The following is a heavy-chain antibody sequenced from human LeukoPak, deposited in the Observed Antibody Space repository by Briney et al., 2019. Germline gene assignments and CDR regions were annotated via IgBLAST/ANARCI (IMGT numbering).Heavy chain of an antibody. Sequence: SETLSLTCAVYGGSFSGYYWSWIRQPPGKGLEWIGYIYYSGSTNYNPSLKSRVTISVDTSKNQFSLKLSSVTAADTAVYYCARHPVDTAMVTPWFEPWGQGTLVTVSS. D-gene: IGHD5-18*01. J-gene: IGHJ5*02. V-gene: IGHV4-59*08. CDR1: GGSFSGYY. CDR2: IYYSGST. CDR3: ARHPVDTAMVTPWFEP.